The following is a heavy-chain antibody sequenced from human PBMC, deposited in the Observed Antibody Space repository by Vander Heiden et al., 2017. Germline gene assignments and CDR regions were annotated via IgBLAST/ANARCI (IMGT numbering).Heavy chain of an antibody. J-gene: IGHJ4*02. D-gene: IGHD4-17*01. CDR1: GFTFSSYT. CDR3: ASTDYGGNAIYY. V-gene: IGHV3-21*01. Sequence: EVQLVESGGGLVKPGGSLILSCAASGFTFSSYTMNWGRQAPGKWLECVLSISSSSSDIDYADSVKGRFTISRYNAKNSLYLQMNSLRAEDTAVYYCASTDYGGNAIYYWGQGTLVTVSS. CDR2: ISSSSSDI.